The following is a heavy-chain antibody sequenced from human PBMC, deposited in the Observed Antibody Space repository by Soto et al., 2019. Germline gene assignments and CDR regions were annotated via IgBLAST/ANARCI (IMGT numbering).Heavy chain of an antibody. CDR3: ARATEWNALDI. CDR1: GFTVTGDY. Sequence: DVQLVETGGGLILPGGSLRLSCAASGFTVTGDYMNWVRQGTGKWLEWVSVIYSDGTTYYADSVRGRFTISRDKSENTHFLNMNILRAEDTAVYYCARATEWNALDIWGQGTMVTVSS. V-gene: IGHV3-53*02. D-gene: IGHD3-3*01. J-gene: IGHJ3*02. CDR2: IYSDGTT.